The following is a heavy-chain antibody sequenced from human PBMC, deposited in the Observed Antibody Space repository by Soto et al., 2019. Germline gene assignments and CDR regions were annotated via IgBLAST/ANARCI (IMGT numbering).Heavy chain of an antibody. CDR3: ARDRGVAPPVAGNTHYYYYMDV. V-gene: IGHV1-18*01. D-gene: IGHD6-19*01. CDR2: ISAFNGNT. J-gene: IGHJ6*03. Sequence: QDQLVQSGAEVKKPGASVTVSCKASGYSFTNYGITWVRQAPGQGLEWLGWISAFNGNTHYAQKVQGRVTMTPDASTSTAYMELRSLRSDDTAVYYCARDRGVAPPVAGNTHYYYYMDVWGKGTTVTVSS. CDR1: GYSFTNYG.